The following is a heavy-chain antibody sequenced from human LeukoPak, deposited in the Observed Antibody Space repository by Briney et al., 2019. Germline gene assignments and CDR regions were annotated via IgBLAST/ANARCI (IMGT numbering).Heavy chain of an antibody. Sequence: PSETLSLTCTVSGGSISSYFWSWIRQPAGKGLEWIGRIYTSGSTNYNPSLKSRVTMSVDTSKNQFSLKLSSVTAADTAVYYCARDRDIVVVPASIEHAFDIWGQGTMVTVSS. V-gene: IGHV4-4*07. CDR3: ARDRDIVVVPASIEHAFDI. CDR2: IYTSGST. CDR1: GGSISSYF. D-gene: IGHD2-2*02. J-gene: IGHJ3*02.